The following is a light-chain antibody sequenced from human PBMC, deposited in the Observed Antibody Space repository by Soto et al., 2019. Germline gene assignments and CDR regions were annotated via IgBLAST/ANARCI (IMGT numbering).Light chain of an antibody. CDR3: QQYKNWPHFT. CDR1: QDIGYR. V-gene: IGKV1-17*01. J-gene: IGKJ3*01. CDR2: EAS. Sequence: DVRMTQSPSSLSASVGDRVTITCRASQDIGYRLGWYQQKPGKVPKRLIYEASTLQGGVPSRFSGAGSGTDFTLTISGLQPEDFATYYCQQYKNWPHFTFGPGTTVDIK.